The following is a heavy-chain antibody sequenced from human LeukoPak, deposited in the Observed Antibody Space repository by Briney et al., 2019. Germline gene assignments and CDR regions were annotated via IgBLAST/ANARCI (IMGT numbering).Heavy chain of an antibody. CDR1: GYSIISDYY. D-gene: IGHD3-3*01. Sequence: SETLSLTCTVSGYSIISDYYWGWLRQPPGKELEWIGSIYHTGTTYYNPSLRSRVTISVDTSKNQFSLKLSSVTAADTAVYYCARSSLSPDYDFWSGYPPLYFDYWGQGTLVTVSS. CDR3: ARSSLSPDYDFWSGYPPLYFDY. J-gene: IGHJ4*02. CDR2: IYHTGTT. V-gene: IGHV4-38-2*02.